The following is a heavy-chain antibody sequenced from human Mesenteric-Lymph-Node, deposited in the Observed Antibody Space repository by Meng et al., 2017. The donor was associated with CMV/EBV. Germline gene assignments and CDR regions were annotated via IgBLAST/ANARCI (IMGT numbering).Heavy chain of an antibody. Sequence: VQFLQRGAGLLKPLETLALNCDVYGGALSGYYWSWIRQPPGKGLEWIGEINHSGSTNYNPSLKSRVTISVDTSKNQFSLKLSSVTAADTAVYYCARHQRWLKSEGGFNYWGQGTLVTVSS. CDR1: GGALSGYY. CDR3: ARHQRWLKSEGGFNY. D-gene: IGHD4-23*01. V-gene: IGHV4-34*01. CDR2: INHSGST. J-gene: IGHJ4*02.